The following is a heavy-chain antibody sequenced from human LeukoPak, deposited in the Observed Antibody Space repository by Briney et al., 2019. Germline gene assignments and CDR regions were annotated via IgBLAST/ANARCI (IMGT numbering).Heavy chain of an antibody. CDR1: GGSISSGSYY. V-gene: IGHV4-39*07. CDR2: IYYSGST. Sequence: PSETLSLTCTVSGGSISSGSYYWGWIRQPPGKGLEWIGSIYYSGSTYYNPSLKSRVTISVDTSKNQFSLKLSSVTAADTAVYYCARDSGDYYGSGSYLNWFDPWGQGTLVTVSS. J-gene: IGHJ5*02. D-gene: IGHD3-10*01. CDR3: ARDSGDYYGSGSYLNWFDP.